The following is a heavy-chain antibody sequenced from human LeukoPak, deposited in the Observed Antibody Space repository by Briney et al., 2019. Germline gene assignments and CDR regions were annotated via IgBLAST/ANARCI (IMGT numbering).Heavy chain of an antibody. Sequence: ASVKVSYKASGYTFTGYYMHWVRQAPGQGLEWMGRINPNSGGTNYAQKFQGRVTMTRDTSISTAYMELSRLRSDDTAVYYCARVERGITIFGVVTHLPPDYWGQGTLVTVSS. V-gene: IGHV1-2*06. D-gene: IGHD3-3*01. CDR1: GYTFTGYY. CDR2: INPNSGGT. CDR3: ARVERGITIFGVVTHLPPDY. J-gene: IGHJ4*02.